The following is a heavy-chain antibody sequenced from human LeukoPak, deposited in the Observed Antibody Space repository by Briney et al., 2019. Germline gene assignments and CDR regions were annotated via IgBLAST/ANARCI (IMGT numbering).Heavy chain of an antibody. V-gene: IGHV3-21*01. J-gene: IGHJ4*02. CDR1: GFTFSSFS. CDR3: ARLRRNGDSGGFYYYYDS. Sequence: GGSLRLSCAASGFTFSSFSINWVRQAPGKGLEWVSSINTVASYIYYADSVRGRFTISRGNAKNSLYLQMNSLRAEDTGVYYCARLRRNGDSGGFYYYYDSWGQGTLVTVSS. D-gene: IGHD2-21*01. CDR2: INTVASYI.